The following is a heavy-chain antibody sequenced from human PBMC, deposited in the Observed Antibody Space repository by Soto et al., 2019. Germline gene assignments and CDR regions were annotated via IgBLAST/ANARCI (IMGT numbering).Heavy chain of an antibody. CDR2: IYSGGST. Sequence: PGGSLRLSCAASGFTVSSNYMSWVRQAPGKGLEWVSVIYSGGSTYYADSVKGRFTISRDNSKNTLYLQMNSLRAEDTAVYYCAREAGSSHFDYWGHVTLVTVSP. D-gene: IGHD3-10*01. CDR3: AREAGSSHFDY. CDR1: GFTVSSNY. J-gene: IGHJ4*01. V-gene: IGHV3-53*01.